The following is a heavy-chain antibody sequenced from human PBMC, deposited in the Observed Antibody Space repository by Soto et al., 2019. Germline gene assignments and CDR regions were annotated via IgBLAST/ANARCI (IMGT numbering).Heavy chain of an antibody. CDR2: LYTGGSA. Sequence: PWWSLRLSCSASVFSGTDHYMTWVRQAPGKGLEWVSVLYTGGSAYYGDSVKGRFTISRDSSTNTLYLQMNSLKVGDTAFYFCARSFNDWTTYFDYWSEGTLVTVS. J-gene: IGHJ4*02. V-gene: IGHV3-53*01. CDR1: VFSGTDHY. CDR3: ARSFNDWTTYFDY. D-gene: IGHD3-9*01.